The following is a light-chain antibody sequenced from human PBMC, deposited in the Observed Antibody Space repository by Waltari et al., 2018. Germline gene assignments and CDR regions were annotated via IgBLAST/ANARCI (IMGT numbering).Light chain of an antibody. CDR3: QQYGGSPPYT. J-gene: IGKJ2*01. CDR1: QSVSSRY. CDR2: DAS. Sequence: EIVLTQSPDTLSLSPGERATLSCRASQSVSSRYLAWYQQKPGQAPRLIFYDASSRSTGVPDRFSGSGSGTDFTLTSNRLDPEDFAVYYCQQYGGSPPYTFGQGTKLEI. V-gene: IGKV3-20*01.